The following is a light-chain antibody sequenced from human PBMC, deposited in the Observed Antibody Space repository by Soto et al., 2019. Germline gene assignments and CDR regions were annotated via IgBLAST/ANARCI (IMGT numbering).Light chain of an antibody. V-gene: IGKV3-20*01. CDR1: QGIASKY. J-gene: IGKJ2*01. Sequence: EIVLTQSPGTLSLSPGETATLSCRASQGIASKYLAWYQQRPGQSPRRLIFGASTRATAVPDRFSGSGSGTDFTLIISRMEPEVFAMYYCQYYGDSPLYIFGQGTRLEIK. CDR3: QYYGDSPLYI. CDR2: GAS.